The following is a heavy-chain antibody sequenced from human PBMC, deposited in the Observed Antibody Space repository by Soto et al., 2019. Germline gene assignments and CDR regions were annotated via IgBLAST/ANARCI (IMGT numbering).Heavy chain of an antibody. D-gene: IGHD1-26*01. CDR2: IYYSGST. Sequence: SETLSLTCSVSGGSLRSYFWSWIRQPPGKGLQWIGYIYYSGSTNYNPSLKSRVTISVDTSKNQFSLKLSSVTAADTAVYYCARDLHGTYSIDYRGQGTPVTVSS. J-gene: IGHJ4*02. CDR1: GGSLRSYF. V-gene: IGHV4-59*01. CDR3: ARDLHGTYSIDY.